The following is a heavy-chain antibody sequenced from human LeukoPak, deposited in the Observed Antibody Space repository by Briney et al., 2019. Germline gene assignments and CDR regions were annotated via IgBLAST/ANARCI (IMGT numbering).Heavy chain of an antibody. Sequence: ASVKVSCKASGYTLTSSHAHWVRQAPGQGLEWMGIINCGDGYTNYAQKFQGRVSVISDTSTSTIYMELSSLRAEDTAIYYCARDRGESYSIDYWGQGTLVTVSS. V-gene: IGHV1-46*01. CDR2: INCGDGYT. CDR3: ARDRGESYSIDY. D-gene: IGHD1-26*01. CDR1: GYTLTSSH. J-gene: IGHJ4*02.